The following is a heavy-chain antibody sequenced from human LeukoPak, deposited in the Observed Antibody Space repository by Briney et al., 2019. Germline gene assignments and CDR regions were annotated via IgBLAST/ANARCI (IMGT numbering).Heavy chain of an antibody. J-gene: IGHJ4*02. CDR1: GFTFSSYA. Sequence: GGSLRLSCAASGFTFSSYAMSWVRQAPGKGLEWVSAISGSGGSTYYADSVKGRFTISRDNSKNTLYLKMNSLKTEDTAVYYCTTDGNLNLWTFDYWGQGTLVTVSS. CDR2: ISGSGGST. V-gene: IGHV3-23*01. CDR3: TTDGNLNLWTFDY. D-gene: IGHD3/OR15-3a*01.